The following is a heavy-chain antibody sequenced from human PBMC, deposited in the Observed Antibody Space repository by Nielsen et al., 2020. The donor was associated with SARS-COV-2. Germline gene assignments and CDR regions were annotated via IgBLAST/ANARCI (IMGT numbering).Heavy chain of an antibody. CDR3: VSHGSAGYMDV. V-gene: IGHV1-18*01. Sequence: ASVKVSCKASDYTLSSYGISWVRQAPGQGLEWMGWISANNGNTIYAQRLQGRLTMTTDTSTSTAYMELRSLRSDDTAVYYCVSHGSAGYMDVWGKGTTVTVSS. CDR2: ISANNGNT. D-gene: IGHD5-24*01. CDR1: DYTLSSYG. J-gene: IGHJ6*03.